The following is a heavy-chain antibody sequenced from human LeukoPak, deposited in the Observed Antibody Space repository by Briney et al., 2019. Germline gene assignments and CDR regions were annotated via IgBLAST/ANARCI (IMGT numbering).Heavy chain of an antibody. CDR3: ANNGGTIRGYFDY. V-gene: IGHV3-23*01. CDR2: ISGSGGST. Sequence: PGGSLRLSCAASGSTFSSYAMSWVRQAPGKGLEWVSAISGSGGSTYYADSVKGRFTISRDNSKNTLYLQMNSLRAEDTAVYYCANNGGTIRGYFDYWGQGTLVTVSS. D-gene: IGHD4-23*01. CDR1: GSTFSSYA. J-gene: IGHJ4*02.